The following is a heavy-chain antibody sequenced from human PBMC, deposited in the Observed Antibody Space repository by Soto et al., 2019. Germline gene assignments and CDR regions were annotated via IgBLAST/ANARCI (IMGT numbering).Heavy chain of an antibody. CDR2: IYHSGST. D-gene: IGHD3-16*01. CDR3: AREKLRHYYYYYMDV. J-gene: IGHJ6*03. V-gene: IGHV4-4*02. Sequence: QVQLQESGPGLVKPSGTLSLTFAVSSGCISSSNWWRWVRQPPGKGLEWIGEIYHSGSTNYNPSLKSRSNIPIDKSKNQFSLELSSVTPADTAVYYCAREKLRHYYYYYMDVWGKGTTVTVFS. CDR1: SGCISSSNW.